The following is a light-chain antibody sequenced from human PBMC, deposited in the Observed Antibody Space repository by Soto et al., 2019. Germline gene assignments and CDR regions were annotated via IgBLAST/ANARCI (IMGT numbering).Light chain of an antibody. CDR1: QGISSA. J-gene: IGKJ3*01. V-gene: IGKV1-13*02. Sequence: GDRVTITCRASQGISSALAWYQQKPGQAPKLLIYDASSLESGVPSRFSGGGSGTDFTLTISSLQPEDFATYYCQQFNSYPRTFGPGTKVDIK. CDR3: QQFNSYPRT. CDR2: DAS.